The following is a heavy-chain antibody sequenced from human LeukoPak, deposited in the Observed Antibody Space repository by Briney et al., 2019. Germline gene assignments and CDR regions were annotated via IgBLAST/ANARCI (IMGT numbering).Heavy chain of an antibody. J-gene: IGHJ6*02. Sequence: GRSLRLSCAASGFTFSSYGMHWVRQAPGKGLEWVAVIWYDGSNKYYADSVKGRFTISRDNSKNTLYLQMNSLRAEDTAVYYCAREVAAVGPFYYYYGMDVWGQGTTVTVSS. CDR1: GFTFSSYG. CDR3: AREVAAVGPFYYYYGMDV. D-gene: IGHD6-13*01. V-gene: IGHV3-33*01. CDR2: IWYDGSNK.